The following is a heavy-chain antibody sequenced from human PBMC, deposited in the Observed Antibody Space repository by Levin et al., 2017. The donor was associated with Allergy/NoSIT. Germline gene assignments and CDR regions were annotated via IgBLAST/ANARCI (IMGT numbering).Heavy chain of an antibody. CDR1: RYTFTDFY. V-gene: IGHV1-2*02. CDR2: INPNSGGT. D-gene: IGHD6-19*01. CDR3: ARGVAGTHPD. J-gene: IGHJ4*02. Sequence: RASVKVSCKASRYTFTDFYIYWVRQAPGQGLEWMAWINPNSGGTNYAQKFQGRVTVTRDTSVSTAYMELSSLKFDDTAVYYCARGVAGTHPDWGQGTLVTVSS.